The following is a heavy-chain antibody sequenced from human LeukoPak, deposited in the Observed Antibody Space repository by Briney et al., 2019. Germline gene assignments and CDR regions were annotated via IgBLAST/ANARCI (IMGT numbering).Heavy chain of an antibody. Sequence: SETLSLTCTVSGGSISSYYWSWIRQPPGKGLEWIGYIYYSGSTNYNPSLKSRVTISVDTSKNQFSLKLSSVTAADTAVYYCARTVLPLWSTYGGYFDYWGQGTLVTVSS. CDR3: ARTVLPLWSTYGGYFDY. J-gene: IGHJ4*02. D-gene: IGHD5/OR15-5a*01. CDR1: GGSISSYY. CDR2: IYYSGST. V-gene: IGHV4-59*01.